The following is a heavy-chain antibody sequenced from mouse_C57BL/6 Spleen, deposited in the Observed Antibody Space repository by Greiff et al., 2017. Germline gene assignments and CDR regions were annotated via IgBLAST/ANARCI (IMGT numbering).Heavy chain of an antibody. CDR2: IYPGDGDT. CDR3: ARGSGNYGY. V-gene: IGHV1-82*01. Sequence: QVQLQQSGPELVKPGASVKISCKASGYAFSSSWMNWVKQRPGNGLEWIGRIYPGDGDTNYNGKFKGKATLTADKSSSTAYMQLSSLTSEDSAVYFCARGSGNYGYWGQGTTLTVSS. CDR1: GYAFSSSW. D-gene: IGHD2-1*01. J-gene: IGHJ2*01.